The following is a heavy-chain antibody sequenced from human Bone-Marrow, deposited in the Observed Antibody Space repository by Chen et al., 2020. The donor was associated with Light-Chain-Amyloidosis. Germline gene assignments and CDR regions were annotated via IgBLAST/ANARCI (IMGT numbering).Heavy chain of an antibody. J-gene: IGHJ4*02. Sequence: QVQLEHSGAEVKKPGSSVKVSCKASGGTFSSRAISWVRQAPGQGLEWMGGVIPILETTNYAQRFQGRVTITADKSTNTAYMELSSLRFEDTAVYYCATSDPFKWLRHKFYFQYWGQGTLVTVSS. CDR3: ATSDPFKWLRHKFYFQY. D-gene: IGHD5-12*01. V-gene: IGHV1-69*06. CDR2: VIPILETT. CDR1: GGTFSSRA.